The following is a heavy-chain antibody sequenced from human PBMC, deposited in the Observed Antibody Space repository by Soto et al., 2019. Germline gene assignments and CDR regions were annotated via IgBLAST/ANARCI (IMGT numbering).Heavy chain of an antibody. J-gene: IGHJ3*01. CDR1: GDSISKSRW. V-gene: IGHV4-4*02. CDR2: IFHSGDT. CDR3: AYSTGWYRHDV. Sequence: QVQLQESGPGLVKPSGTLSLTCAVSGDSISKSRWWTWVGQPPGKGLEWIGDIFHSGDTNYNPSLKSRVFISVDKSQNQFSLKVSSVTAADTAVYYCAYSTGWYRHDVWGQGTLVTVSS. D-gene: IGHD6-19*01.